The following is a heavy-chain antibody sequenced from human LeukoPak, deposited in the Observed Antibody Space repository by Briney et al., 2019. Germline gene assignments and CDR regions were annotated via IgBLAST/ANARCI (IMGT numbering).Heavy chain of an antibody. Sequence: SGGSLRLSCAASGFTFSSYWMSWVRQAPGKGLEWVANIKQDGSEKYYVDSVKGRFTISRDNSKNTLYLQMNSLRAEDTAVYFCAKRGVVIRAVIIVGFHKEAYYFDYWGQGTLVTVSS. CDR2: IKQDGSEK. CDR1: GFTFSSYW. CDR3: AKRGVVIRAVIIVGFHKEAYYFDY. D-gene: IGHD3-10*01. J-gene: IGHJ4*02. V-gene: IGHV3-7*03.